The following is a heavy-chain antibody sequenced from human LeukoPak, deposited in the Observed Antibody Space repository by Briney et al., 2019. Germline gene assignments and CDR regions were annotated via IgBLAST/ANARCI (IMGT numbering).Heavy chain of an antibody. Sequence: GGSLRLSCAASGFTFSSYAMSWVRQAPGKGLEWVSAVSGSAGSTYYADSVKGRFTFSRDNSKNTLYLQMNSLRAEDTAVYYCAKLGGSVNSGYGFDYWGQGTLVTVSS. CDR2: VSGSAGST. CDR3: AKLGGSVNSGYGFDY. CDR1: GFTFSSYA. V-gene: IGHV3-23*01. J-gene: IGHJ4*02. D-gene: IGHD5-12*01.